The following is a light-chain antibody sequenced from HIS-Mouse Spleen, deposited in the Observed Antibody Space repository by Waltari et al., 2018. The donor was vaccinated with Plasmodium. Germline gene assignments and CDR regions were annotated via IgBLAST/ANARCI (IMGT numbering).Light chain of an antibody. Sequence: SYELTQPPSVSVSPGQTARITCSGDKLGDKYACWYQQKPGQSPVPVIYQDSKRPSGIPERFSGSNSGNTATLTISGTQAMDEADYYCQAWDSSTVVFGGGTKLTVL. CDR2: QDS. CDR1: KLGDKY. J-gene: IGLJ2*01. V-gene: IGLV3-1*01. CDR3: QAWDSSTVV.